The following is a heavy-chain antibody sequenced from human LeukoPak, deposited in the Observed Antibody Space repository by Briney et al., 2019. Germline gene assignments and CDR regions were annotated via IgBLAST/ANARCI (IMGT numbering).Heavy chain of an antibody. J-gene: IGHJ4*02. CDR1: GYTFTSYD. CDR3: ASVLYCGADCYSGRYFFDY. V-gene: IGHV1-46*01. CDR2: INPSGDST. Sequence: ASVTVSCRASGYTFTSYDMHWVRQAPGQGREGMGIINPSGDSTSYAQKLQGRVTITSHTSTSTVYMELSSLRSEDTAVYYCASVLYCGADCYSGRYFFDYWGQGTLVTVSS. D-gene: IGHD2-21*02.